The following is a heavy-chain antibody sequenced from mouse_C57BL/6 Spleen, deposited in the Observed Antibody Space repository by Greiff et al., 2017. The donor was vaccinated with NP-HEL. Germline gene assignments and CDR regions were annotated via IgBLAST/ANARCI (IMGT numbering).Heavy chain of an antibody. CDR3: ARYCGSSPYGYLDV. J-gene: IGHJ1*03. Sequence: QVQLQQPGAELVMPGASVKLSCKASGYTFTSYWMHWVKQRPGQGLEWIGEIDPSDSYTNYNQKFKGKSTLTVDKSSSTACVQLSSLTSEDSAVYYCARYCGSSPYGYLDVWGKGTTVTVSS. V-gene: IGHV1-69*01. D-gene: IGHD1-1*01. CDR2: IDPSDSYT. CDR1: GYTFTSYW.